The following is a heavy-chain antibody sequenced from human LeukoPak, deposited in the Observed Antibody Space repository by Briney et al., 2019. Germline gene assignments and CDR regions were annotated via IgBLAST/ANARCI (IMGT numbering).Heavy chain of an antibody. J-gene: IGHJ4*02. CDR1: GYSFISFY. CDR3: ARNLYDSSGYWDY. D-gene: IGHD3-22*01. CDR2: INPNSGGT. V-gene: IGHV1-2*02. Sequence: ASVKVSCTASGYSFISFYIHWVRQAPGQGLEWMGWINPNSGGTNYAQKFQGRVTMTRDTSISTAYMELSRLRSDDTAVYYCARNLYDSSGYWDYWGQGTLVTVSS.